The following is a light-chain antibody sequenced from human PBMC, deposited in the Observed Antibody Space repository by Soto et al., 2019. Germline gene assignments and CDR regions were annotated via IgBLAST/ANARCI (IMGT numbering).Light chain of an antibody. Sequence: ETLMTQSPATMSAPPGERATLSCRSSHSFGSTLAWYQQKPGQDPRIIMFDKYTRATGTTDRFSGSGSGTEFTLTIRSLQSDDFAVYYCQPYNNWHWTVGHWTQLDIK. CDR1: HSFGST. CDR3: QPYNNWHWT. V-gene: IGKV3-15*01. J-gene: IGKJ1*01. CDR2: DKY.